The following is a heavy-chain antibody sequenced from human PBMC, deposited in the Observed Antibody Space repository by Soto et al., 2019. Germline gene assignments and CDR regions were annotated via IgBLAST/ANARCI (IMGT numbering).Heavy chain of an antibody. Sequence: SETLSLTCTVSGGSISSYYWSWIRQPPGKGLEWIGYIYYSGSTNYNPSLKSRVTISVDTSKNQFSLKLSSVTAADTAVYYCARSSSSWYYYHGMDVCGQGTTVTVSS. CDR3: ARSSSSWYYYHGMDV. CDR1: GGSISSYY. D-gene: IGHD6-13*01. J-gene: IGHJ6*02. CDR2: IYYSGST. V-gene: IGHV4-59*01.